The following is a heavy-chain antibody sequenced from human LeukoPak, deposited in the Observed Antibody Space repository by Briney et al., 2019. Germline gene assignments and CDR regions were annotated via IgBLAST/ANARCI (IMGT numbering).Heavy chain of an antibody. J-gene: IGHJ5*02. CDR2: INHSGST. CDR1: GGSFSGYY. D-gene: IGHD1-20*01. V-gene: IGHV4-34*01. Sequence: SETLSLTCAVYGGSFSGYYWSWIRQPPGKGLEWIGEINHSGSTNYNPSLKSRVTISVDTSKNQFSLKLSSVTAADTAVYYCASRYNWNDGTPSPQLNWFDPWGQGTLVTVSS. CDR3: ASRYNWNDGTPSPQLNWFDP.